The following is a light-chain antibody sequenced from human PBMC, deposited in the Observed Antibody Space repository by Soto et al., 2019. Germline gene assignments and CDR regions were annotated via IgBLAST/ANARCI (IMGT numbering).Light chain of an antibody. V-gene: IGLV2-14*01. CDR2: DVF. J-gene: IGLJ1*01. CDR3: SSFTSSSSYL. Sequence: QSVLTQPASVSGSPGQSITLLCTGTSSDFGIYSSVSWYQQHPGKAPKLMIHDVFYRPSGVSSRFSGARSGNTASRTISGRQAEDEAEYYCSSFTSSSSYLFGPGTKLTVL. CDR1: SSDFGIYSS.